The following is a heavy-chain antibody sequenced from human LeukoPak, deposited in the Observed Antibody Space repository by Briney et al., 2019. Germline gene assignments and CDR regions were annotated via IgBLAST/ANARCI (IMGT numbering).Heavy chain of an antibody. Sequence: GGSLRLSCAASGFTFSSYDMHWVRQATGKGLEWVSAIGTAGDTYYPGSVKGRFTISRENAKNSLYLQMNSLKTEDTAVYYCTTSLNVLVLVYYFDYWGQGTLVTVSS. V-gene: IGHV3-13*01. J-gene: IGHJ4*02. D-gene: IGHD2-8*02. CDR1: GFTFSSYD. CDR2: IGTAGDT. CDR3: TTSLNVLVLVYYFDY.